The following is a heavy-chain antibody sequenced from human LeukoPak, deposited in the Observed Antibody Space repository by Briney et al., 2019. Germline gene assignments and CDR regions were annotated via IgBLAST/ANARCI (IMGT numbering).Heavy chain of an antibody. CDR3: ANPIFGLVWGNWFDP. D-gene: IGHD3-3*01. CDR2: ISGSGGST. Sequence: PGGSLRLSCAASGFTFSSYAMSWVRQAPGKGLEWVSAISGSGGSTYYADSVRGRFTISRDNSKNTLYLQMNSLRAEDTAVYYCANPIFGLVWGNWFDPWGQGTLVTVSS. V-gene: IGHV3-23*01. CDR1: GFTFSSYA. J-gene: IGHJ5*02.